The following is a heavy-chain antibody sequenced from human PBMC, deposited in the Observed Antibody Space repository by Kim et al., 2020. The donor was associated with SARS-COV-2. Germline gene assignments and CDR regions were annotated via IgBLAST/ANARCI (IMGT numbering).Heavy chain of an antibody. V-gene: IGHV1-2*06. Sequence: ASVKVSCKASGYTFTGYYMHWVRQAPGQGLEWMGRINPNSGGTNYAQKFQGRVTMTRDTSISTAYMELSRLRSDDTAVYYCARGNTRSSTSCYGYWGQGTLVTVSS. CDR1: GYTFTGYY. CDR3: ARGNTRSSTSCYGY. D-gene: IGHD2-2*01. J-gene: IGHJ4*02. CDR2: INPNSGGT.